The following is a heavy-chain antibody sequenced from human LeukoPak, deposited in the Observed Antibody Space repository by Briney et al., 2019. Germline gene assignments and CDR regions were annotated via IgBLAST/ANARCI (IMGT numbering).Heavy chain of an antibody. D-gene: IGHD6-19*01. J-gene: IGHJ3*02. CDR2: MNPNSGNT. V-gene: IGHV1-8*03. Sequence: VASVKVSCKASGYIFTSYGISWMRQATGQGLEWMGWMNPNSGNTGYAQKFQGRVTITRNTSISTAYMELSSLRSEDTAVYYCARAGGWYFGDAFDIWGQGTMVTVSS. CDR1: GYIFTSYG. CDR3: ARAGGWYFGDAFDI.